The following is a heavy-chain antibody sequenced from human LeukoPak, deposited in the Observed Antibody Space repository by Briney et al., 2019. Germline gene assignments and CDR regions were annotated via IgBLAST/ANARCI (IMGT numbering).Heavy chain of an antibody. CDR2: IYHSGST. Sequence: GSLRLSCAASGFTFSSYWMSWVRQAPGKGLEWIGEIYHSGSTNYNPSLKSRVTISVDRSKNQFSLKLSSVTAADTAVYYCARGASSHDYGDSYWYFDLWGRGTLVTVSS. CDR1: GFTFSSYW. CDR3: ARGASSHDYGDSYWYFDL. J-gene: IGHJ2*01. V-gene: IGHV4-4*02. D-gene: IGHD4-17*01.